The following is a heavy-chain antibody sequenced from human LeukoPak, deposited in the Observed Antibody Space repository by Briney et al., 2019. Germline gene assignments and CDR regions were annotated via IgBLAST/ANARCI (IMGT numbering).Heavy chain of an antibody. J-gene: IGHJ4*02. CDR3: ARDGTYNSFDY. CDR1: GGSISSYY. D-gene: IGHD1-14*01. V-gene: IGHV4-4*07. Sequence: PSETLSLTCTVSGGSISSYYWSWIRQPAGKGLEWIGRIYSSGSTTYNPSLKSRVTLSVDTSKNQFSLKLSSVTAADTAMYYCARDGTYNSFDYWGQGTPVTVSS. CDR2: IYSSGST.